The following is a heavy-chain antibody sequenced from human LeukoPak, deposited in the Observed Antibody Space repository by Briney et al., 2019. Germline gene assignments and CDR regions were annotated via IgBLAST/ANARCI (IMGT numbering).Heavy chain of an antibody. V-gene: IGHV3-48*03. D-gene: IGHD3-16*01. CDR1: GFTFSSYE. CDR2: ISSSGSTI. Sequence: GGSLRLSCAASGFTFSSYEMNWVRQAPGKGLEWVSYISSSGSTIYYADSVKGRFTISRDNAKNSLYLQMNSLRAEDTAVYYCARELARSFQVMGYWGQGTLVSISS. J-gene: IGHJ4*02. CDR3: ARELARSFQVMGY.